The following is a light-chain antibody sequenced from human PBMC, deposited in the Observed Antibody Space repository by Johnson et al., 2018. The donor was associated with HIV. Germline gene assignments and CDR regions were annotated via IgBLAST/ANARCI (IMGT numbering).Light chain of an antibody. CDR1: SSDMGKYA. CDR2: ENN. Sequence: QSVLTQPPSVSAAPGQKVTISCSGSSSDMGKYAISWYQRLPGTAPKLLIYENNKRPSGIPDRFSGSKSGTSATLGITGLQTGDEADYYCGAWDNSLSGDLFVFGTGTKVTVL. V-gene: IGLV1-51*02. CDR3: GAWDNSLSGDLFV. J-gene: IGLJ1*01.